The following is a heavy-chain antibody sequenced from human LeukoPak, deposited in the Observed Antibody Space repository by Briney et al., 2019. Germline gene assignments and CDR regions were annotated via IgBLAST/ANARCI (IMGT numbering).Heavy chain of an antibody. CDR3: ARTRFMVRGVSDY. J-gene: IGHJ4*02. D-gene: IGHD3-10*01. CDR2: INHSGST. CDR1: GGSFSGYY. V-gene: IGHV4-34*01. Sequence: PSETLSLTCAVYGGSFSGYYWSWIRQPPGKGLEWIGEINHSGSTNYNPSLKSRVTISVDTSKNQFSLKLSSVTAADTAVYYCARTRFMVRGVSDYWGQGTLVTVSS.